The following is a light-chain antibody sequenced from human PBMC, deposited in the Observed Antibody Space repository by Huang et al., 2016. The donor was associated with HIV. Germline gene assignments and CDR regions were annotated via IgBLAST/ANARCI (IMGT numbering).Light chain of an antibody. CDR2: AAS. Sequence: DIQMTQSPSSLSASVGVRVTITCRPSQTINTYLNWYQQKPGKAPNLLIYAASSFHSGVPSRFSGSGSGTDFTLTISGLQREDFATYFCQQTYSTPRTFGQGTRVEIK. CDR3: QQTYSTPRT. V-gene: IGKV1-39*01. CDR1: QTINTY. J-gene: IGKJ1*01.